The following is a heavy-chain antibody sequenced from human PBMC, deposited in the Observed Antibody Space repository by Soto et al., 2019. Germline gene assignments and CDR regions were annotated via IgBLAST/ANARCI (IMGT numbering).Heavy chain of an antibody. CDR2: ISAYNGNT. CDR3: AKTYGGYDILTGYYYYGMDV. Sequence: ASVKVSCKASGYTFTSYGISWVRQAPGQGLEWMGWISAYNGNTNYAQKLQGRVTMTTDTSTSTAYMELRSLRSDDTAVYYCAKTYGGYDILTGYYYYGMDVWGQGTTVTVSS. CDR1: GYTFTSYG. D-gene: IGHD3-9*01. J-gene: IGHJ6*02. V-gene: IGHV1-18*01.